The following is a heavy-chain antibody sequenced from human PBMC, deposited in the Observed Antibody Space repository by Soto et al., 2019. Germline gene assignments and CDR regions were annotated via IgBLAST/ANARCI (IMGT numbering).Heavy chain of an antibody. V-gene: IGHV3-48*01. D-gene: IGHD3-3*01. CDR1: GFTFSSYS. J-gene: IGHJ4*02. CDR3: ARDWVYYDFWSGRGYYFDY. Sequence: EVQLVESGGGLVQPGGSLRLSCAASGFTFSSYSMNWVRQAPGKGLEWVSYLSSSSSTIYYADSVKGRFTISRDNAKNSLYLQMNSLRAEDTAVYYCARDWVYYDFWSGRGYYFDYWGQGTLVTVSS. CDR2: LSSSSSTI.